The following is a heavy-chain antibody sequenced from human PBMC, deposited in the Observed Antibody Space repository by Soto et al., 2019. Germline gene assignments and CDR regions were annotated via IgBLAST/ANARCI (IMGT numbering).Heavy chain of an antibody. Sequence: SETLSLTCTVSGGSISSGDYYWSWIRQPPGKGLEWIGYIYYSGSTYYNPSLKSRVTISVDTSKNQFSLNLSSVTAADTAVYYCARLMVRGVIFAGWFDPWGQGTLVTVS. J-gene: IGHJ5*02. V-gene: IGHV4-30-4*02. CDR3: ARLMVRGVIFAGWFDP. CDR2: IYYSGST. CDR1: GGSISSGDYY. D-gene: IGHD3-10*01.